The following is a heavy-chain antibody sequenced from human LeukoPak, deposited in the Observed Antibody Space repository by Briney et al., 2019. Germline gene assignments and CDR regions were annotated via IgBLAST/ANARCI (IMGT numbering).Heavy chain of an antibody. CDR3: ASSSITMVRGVIMLDYYYYYMDV. CDR2: INPSGSST. CDR1: GYTFSTNY. D-gene: IGHD3-10*01. V-gene: IGHV1-46*01. Sequence: ASVKVSCKASGYTFSTNYMHWVRQAPGQGLEWMGIINPSGSSTSYAQKFQGRVTMTRDMSTSTVYMELSSLRSEDTAVYYCASSSITMVRGVIMLDYYYYYMDVWGKGTTVTISS. J-gene: IGHJ6*03.